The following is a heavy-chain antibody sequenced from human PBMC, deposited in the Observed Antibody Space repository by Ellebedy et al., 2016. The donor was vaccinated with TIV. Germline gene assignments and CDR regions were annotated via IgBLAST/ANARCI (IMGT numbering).Heavy chain of an antibody. J-gene: IGHJ5*02. CDR1: GFTFSSYA. Sequence: GESLKISXAASGFTFSSYAMHWVRQAPGKGLEWVAVISYDGSNKYYADSVKGRFTISRDNSKNTLYLQMNSLRAEDTAVYYCARDRVIGVVPAAIGWFDPWGQGTLVTVSS. CDR2: ISYDGSNK. CDR3: ARDRVIGVVPAAIGWFDP. D-gene: IGHD2-2*02. V-gene: IGHV3-30-3*01.